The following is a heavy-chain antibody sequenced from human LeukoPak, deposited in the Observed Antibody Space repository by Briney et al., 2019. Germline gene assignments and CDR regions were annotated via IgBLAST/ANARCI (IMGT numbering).Heavy chain of an antibody. D-gene: IGHD6-19*01. CDR1: GFTFSSYN. J-gene: IGHJ6*03. CDR3: ARSSGWYHRGPDYYXYYMDV. Sequence: TTGGSLRLSCAASGFTFSSYNMNWVRQAPGKGLEWVSSITSSSTYIYYADSVKGRFTISRDNAQNSLYLQMNSLRAEDTAVYYCARSSGWYHRGPDYYXYYMDVXXXGTTVTVX. V-gene: IGHV3-21*01. CDR2: ITSSSTYI.